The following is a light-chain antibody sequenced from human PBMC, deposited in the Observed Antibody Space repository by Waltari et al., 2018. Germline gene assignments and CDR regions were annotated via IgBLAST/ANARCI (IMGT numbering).Light chain of an antibody. CDR2: GVN. CDR1: WSNIGAGYG. V-gene: IGLV1-40*01. CDR3: QSYDTKVGVV. J-gene: IGLJ2*01. Sequence: QSVLTQPPSVSGAPGQRVTISCTGSWSNIGAGYGVPWYQQLPGKAPTLLVYGVNTRPPGVPDRFFGSKSGTSASLAIPGLQPEDEADYYCQSYDTKVGVVFGGGSKLTVL.